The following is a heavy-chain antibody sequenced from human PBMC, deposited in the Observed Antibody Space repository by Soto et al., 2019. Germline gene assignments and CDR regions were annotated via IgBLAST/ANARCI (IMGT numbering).Heavy chain of an antibody. D-gene: IGHD2-15*01. CDR1: TFSDHY. Sequence: TFSDHYMDWVRQAPGKGLKWVGRIRDKPMCYTTEYAASVKGRFTISRDDSKNSLFLQLNSLKTEVTPVYYCARPRSTACSDTSFVYWGQGGLVTVS. CDR3: ARPRSTACSDTSFVY. V-gene: IGHV3-72*01. CDR2: IRDKPMCYTT. J-gene: IGHJ4*02.